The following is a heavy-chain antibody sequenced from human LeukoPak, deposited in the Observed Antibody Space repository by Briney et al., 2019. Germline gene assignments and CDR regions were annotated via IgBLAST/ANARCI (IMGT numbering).Heavy chain of an antibody. Sequence: ASVKVSCKASGYTFTSYGISWVRQAPGQGLEWMGWISAYNGNTNYAQKLQGRVTMTTDTSTSTAYMELRSLRSDDTAVYYCARDLMEGYYYDSRNDYWGQGTLVTVSS. D-gene: IGHD3-22*01. J-gene: IGHJ4*02. V-gene: IGHV1-18*01. CDR1: GYTFTSYG. CDR3: ARDLMEGYYYDSRNDY. CDR2: ISAYNGNT.